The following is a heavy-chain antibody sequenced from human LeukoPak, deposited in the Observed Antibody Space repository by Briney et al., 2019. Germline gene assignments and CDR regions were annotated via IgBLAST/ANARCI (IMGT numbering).Heavy chain of an antibody. Sequence: ASVKASCKASGGTFSSYAISWVRQAPGQGLEWMGGIIPIFGTANYAQKFQGRVTITADESTSTAYMELSSLRSEDTAVYYCARIMYYYDSSGYHGEYYFDYWGQGTLVTVSS. J-gene: IGHJ4*02. V-gene: IGHV1-69*01. D-gene: IGHD3-22*01. CDR2: IIPIFGTA. CDR3: ARIMYYYDSSGYHGEYYFDY. CDR1: GGTFSSYA.